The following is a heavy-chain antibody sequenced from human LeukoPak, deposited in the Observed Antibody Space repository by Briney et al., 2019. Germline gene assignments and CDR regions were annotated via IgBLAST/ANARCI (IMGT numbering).Heavy chain of an antibody. Sequence: TGGPLRLSCAASGFTFSSYWMSWVRQAPGKGLEWVANIKQDGSEKYYVDSVKGRFTISRDNAKNSLYLQMNSLRAEDTAVYYCARDRCSSTSCFPDYWGQGTLVTVSS. J-gene: IGHJ4*02. V-gene: IGHV3-7*01. D-gene: IGHD2-2*01. CDR1: GFTFSSYW. CDR3: ARDRCSSTSCFPDY. CDR2: IKQDGSEK.